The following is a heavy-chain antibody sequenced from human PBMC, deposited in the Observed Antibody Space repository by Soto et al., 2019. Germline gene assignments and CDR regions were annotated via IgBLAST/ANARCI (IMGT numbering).Heavy chain of an antibody. CDR1: GYTFTSYG. CDR3: ARGGYDSDDYYYYYGMDV. CDR2: ISAYNGNT. D-gene: IGHD5-12*01. V-gene: IGHV1-18*01. Sequence: ASVKVSCKASGYTFTSYGISWVQQAPGQGLEWMGWISAYNGNTNYAQKLQGRVTMTTDTSTSTAYMELRSLRSDDTAVYYCARGGYDSDDYYYYYGMDVWGQGTTVTVSS. J-gene: IGHJ6*02.